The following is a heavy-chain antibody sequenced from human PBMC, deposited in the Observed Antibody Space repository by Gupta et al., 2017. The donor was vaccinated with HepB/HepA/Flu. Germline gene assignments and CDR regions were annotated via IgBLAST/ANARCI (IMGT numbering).Heavy chain of an antibody. V-gene: IGHV3-30*04. CDR2: ISYDGSNK. D-gene: IGHD3-10*01. CDR1: GFTFRSYN. CDR3: ARDTDYYGSGNYGMDV. J-gene: IGHJ6*02. Sequence: QVQLVESGGDVVQPGRSLRLSCAASGFTFRSYNIHWVRQGPGKGLGWVAFISYDGSNKYYADSVKGRFTVSRDNSKNTLFLQMNSLSTEDTAVYYCARDTDYYGSGNYGMDVWGQGTTVTVSS.